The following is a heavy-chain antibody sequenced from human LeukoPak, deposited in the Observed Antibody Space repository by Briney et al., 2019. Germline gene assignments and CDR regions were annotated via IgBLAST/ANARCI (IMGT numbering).Heavy chain of an antibody. Sequence: SETLSLTCTVSGGPISSYYWSWIRQPPGKGLEWIGYIYYSGSTNYNPSLKSRVTISVDTSKNQFSLELSSVTAADTAVYYCARDLLGGYYYYMDVWGKGTTVTVSS. CDR3: ARDLLGGYYYYMDV. CDR1: GGPISSYY. J-gene: IGHJ6*03. CDR2: IYYSGST. D-gene: IGHD3-16*01. V-gene: IGHV4-59*01.